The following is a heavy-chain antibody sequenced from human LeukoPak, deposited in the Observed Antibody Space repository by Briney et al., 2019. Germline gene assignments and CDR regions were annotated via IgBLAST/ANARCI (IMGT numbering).Heavy chain of an antibody. CDR2: YEPERGEI. Sequence: ASVKVSCTVSGYTLTELAMHWVRQAPGKGLEWMGGYEPERGEIVYAEKLQGRVSVTLDTSTETAYMELSSLRSEDTAVYYCAPGTYYYVTAVYWGQETLVTVSS. CDR1: GYTLTELA. V-gene: IGHV1-24*01. CDR3: APGTYYYVTAVY. J-gene: IGHJ4*02. D-gene: IGHD3-10*02.